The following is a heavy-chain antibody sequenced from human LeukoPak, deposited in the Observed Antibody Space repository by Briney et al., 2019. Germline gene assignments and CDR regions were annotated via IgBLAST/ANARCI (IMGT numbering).Heavy chain of an antibody. CDR3: AKDRGHGDYFDY. D-gene: IGHD3-10*01. CDR1: GFTFSSYG. CDR2: IWYDGSNK. Sequence: GGSLRLSRAASGFTFSSYGMHWVRQAPGKGLEWVAVIWYDGSNKYYADSVKGRFTISRDNSKNTLYLQMNSLRAEDTAVYYCAKDRGHGDYFDYWGQGTLVTVSS. V-gene: IGHV3-33*06. J-gene: IGHJ4*02.